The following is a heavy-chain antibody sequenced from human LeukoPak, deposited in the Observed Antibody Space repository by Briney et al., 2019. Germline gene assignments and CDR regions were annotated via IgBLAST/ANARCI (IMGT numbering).Heavy chain of an antibody. J-gene: IGHJ6*03. CDR1: GGSISSYY. D-gene: IGHD6-19*01. CDR3: ARDRRGYSSGWYLDYYYYYMDV. Sequence: PSETLSLTCTVSGGSISSYYWSWIRQPAGKGLEWIGRIYTSGSTNYNPSLKSRVTMSVDTSKNQFSLKLSSVTAADTDVYYCARDRRGYSSGWYLDYYYYYMDVWGKGTTVTVSS. CDR2: IYTSGST. V-gene: IGHV4-4*07.